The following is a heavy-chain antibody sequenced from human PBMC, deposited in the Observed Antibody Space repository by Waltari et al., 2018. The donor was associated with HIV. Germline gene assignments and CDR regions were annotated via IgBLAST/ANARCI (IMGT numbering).Heavy chain of an antibody. Sequence: QLQLQESGPGLVKPSETLSLTCTVSGGSISSSSYYWGWIRQPPGKGLEWIGSIYYSGSTYYNPSLKSRVTISVDTSKNQFSLKLSSVTAADTAVYYCARDYDILDGYYYYGMDVWGQGTTVTVSS. CDR1: GGSISSSSYY. V-gene: IGHV4-39*07. CDR2: IYYSGST. J-gene: IGHJ6*02. D-gene: IGHD3-9*01. CDR3: ARDYDILDGYYYYGMDV.